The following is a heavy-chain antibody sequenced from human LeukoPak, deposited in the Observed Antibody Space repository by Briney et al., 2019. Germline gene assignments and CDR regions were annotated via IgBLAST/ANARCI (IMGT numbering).Heavy chain of an antibody. CDR3: ARDRWYSSYFDY. J-gene: IGHJ4*02. Sequence: PSETLSLTCAVYGGSFSGYYWSWIRQPPGKGLEWIGEINHSGSTNYNPSLKSRVTISVDTSKNQFSLKLSSVTAADTAVYYCARDRWYSSYFDYWGQGTLVTVSS. V-gene: IGHV4-34*01. D-gene: IGHD2-15*01. CDR1: GGSFSGYY. CDR2: INHSGST.